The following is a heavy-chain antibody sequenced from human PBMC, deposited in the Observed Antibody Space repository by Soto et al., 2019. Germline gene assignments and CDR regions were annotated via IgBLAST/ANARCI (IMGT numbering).Heavy chain of an antibody. D-gene: IGHD2-15*01. J-gene: IGHJ4*02. CDR3: ARVGCSGGNCYPSDALHD. Sequence: PGGSLQISCKGVGYRLDDAWIGCVRQMPGKGLEWMGIIKPGGSDLRYSPSFRGHVTISAGAAVNTAYLQWESLKASDSAIYYCARVGCSGGNCYPSDALHDWGRGTQVTVS. CDR1: GYRLDDAW. CDR2: IKPGGSDL. V-gene: IGHV5-51*01.